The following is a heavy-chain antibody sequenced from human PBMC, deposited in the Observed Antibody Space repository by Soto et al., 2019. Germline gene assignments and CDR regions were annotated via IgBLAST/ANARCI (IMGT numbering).Heavy chain of an antibody. CDR1: GGSISSSSYY. J-gene: IGHJ4*02. D-gene: IGHD1-1*01. Sequence: QLQLQESGPGPVKPSETLSLTCTVSGGSISSSSYYWGWIRQPPGKGLEWIGSIYYSGSTYYNPSLKSRVTMSVDTSKNQFSLSLSAVTAADTAVYYCARLPNDGDYFDYWGQGTLVTVSS. V-gene: IGHV4-39*01. CDR2: IYYSGST. CDR3: ARLPNDGDYFDY.